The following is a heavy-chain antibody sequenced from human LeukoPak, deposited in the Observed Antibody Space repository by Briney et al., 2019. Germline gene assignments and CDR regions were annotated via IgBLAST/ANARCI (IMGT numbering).Heavy chain of an antibody. CDR2: IYYSGST. J-gene: IGHJ2*01. D-gene: IGHD3-22*01. CDR3: ARARYYYDSSGYYKASYWYFDL. Sequence: SETLSLTCTVSGVSMRGAYWSWIRQPPGKGLEWIGYIYYSGSTNYNPSLKSRVTISVDTSKNQFSLKLSSVTAADTAVYYCARARYYYDSSGYYKASYWYFDLWGRGTLVTVSS. CDR1: GVSMRGAY. V-gene: IGHV4-59*12.